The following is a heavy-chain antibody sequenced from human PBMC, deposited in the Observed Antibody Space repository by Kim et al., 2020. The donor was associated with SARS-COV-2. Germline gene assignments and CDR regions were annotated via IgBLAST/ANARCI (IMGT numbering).Heavy chain of an antibody. Sequence: RVTISVDTSKNQFSLKLSSVTAADTAVYYCARQWGIAAAGTYYYYYGMDVWGQGTTVTVSS. J-gene: IGHJ6*02. V-gene: IGHV4-39*01. CDR3: ARQWGIAAAGTYYYYYGMDV. D-gene: IGHD6-13*01.